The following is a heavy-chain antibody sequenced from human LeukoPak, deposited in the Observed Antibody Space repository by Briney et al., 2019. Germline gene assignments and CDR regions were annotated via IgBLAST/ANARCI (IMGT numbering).Heavy chain of an antibody. CDR1: GFTFSNAW. Sequence: AGSLRLSCAASGFTFSNAWMSWVRQAPGKGLEWVGRIKSNADGGTTDYAAPVKGRFIILRDDSENTLYLQMNSLKTEDTAVYYCSTDDGYFDYWGQGTLV. CDR3: STDDGYFDY. CDR2: IKSNADGGTT. V-gene: IGHV3-15*01. J-gene: IGHJ4*02.